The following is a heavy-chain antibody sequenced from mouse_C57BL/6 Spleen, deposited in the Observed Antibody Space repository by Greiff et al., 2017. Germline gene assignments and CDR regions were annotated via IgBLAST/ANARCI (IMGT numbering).Heavy chain of an antibody. J-gene: IGHJ2*01. CDR3: TTLFWDY. CDR2: IDPENGDT. CDR1: GFNIKDDY. Sequence: LVESGAELVRPGASVKLSCTASGFNIKDDYMHWVKQRPEQGLEWIGWIDPENGDTEYASKFQGKATITADTSSNTAYLQLSSLTSEDTAVYYCTTLFWDYWGQGTTLTVSS. V-gene: IGHV14-4*01.